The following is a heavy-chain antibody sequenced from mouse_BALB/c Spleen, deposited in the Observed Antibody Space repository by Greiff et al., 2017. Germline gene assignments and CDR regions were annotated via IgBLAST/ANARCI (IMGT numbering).Heavy chain of an antibody. CDR2: ISYSGST. D-gene: IGHD1-1*01. CDR3: ARGGRGFDY. J-gene: IGHJ2*01. V-gene: IGHV3-2*02. CDR1: GYSITSDYA. Sequence: EVQLQQSGPGLVKPSQSLSLTCTVTGYSITSDYAWNWIRQFPGNKLEWMGYISYSGSTSYNPSLKSRISITRDTSKNQFFLQLNSVTTEDTATYYCARGGRGFDYWGQGTTLTVSS.